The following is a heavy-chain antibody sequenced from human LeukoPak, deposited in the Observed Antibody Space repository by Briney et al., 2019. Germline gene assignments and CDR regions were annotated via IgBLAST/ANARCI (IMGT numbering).Heavy chain of an antibody. CDR2: IYYSGST. Sequence: SETLSLTCTVSGGSISSYYWSWIRQPPGKGLEWIGYIYYSGSTNYNPSLKSRVTISVDTSKNQFSLKLSSVTAADTAVYYCARENGXGATGYFDYWGQGTLVTVS. J-gene: IGHJ4*02. V-gene: IGHV4-59*12. CDR1: GGSISSYY. CDR3: ARENGXGATGYFDY. D-gene: IGHD1-26*01.